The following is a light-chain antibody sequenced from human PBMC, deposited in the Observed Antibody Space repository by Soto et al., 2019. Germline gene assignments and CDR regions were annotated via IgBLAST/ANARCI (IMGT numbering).Light chain of an antibody. V-gene: IGKV3D-20*02. J-gene: IGKJ1*01. Sequence: ELVFTQSPGTLSLSPGERVTLSCRASQSLSSRNLAWYQQKPGQAPRPLIYGASTRATGIPARFSGGGSGTDFTLTISRLEPEDFAVYYCQQRSNWPTFGQGTKVDIK. CDR3: QQRSNWPT. CDR1: QSLSSRN. CDR2: GAS.